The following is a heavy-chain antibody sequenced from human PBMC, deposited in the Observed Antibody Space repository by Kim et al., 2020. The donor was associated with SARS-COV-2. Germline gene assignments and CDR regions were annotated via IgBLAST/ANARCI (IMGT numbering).Heavy chain of an antibody. Sequence: STTYAGSVKGRFTNPRDNSKNPLYLQMNSLRAEDTAVYYCATGVPGAFDIWGQGTMVTVSS. J-gene: IGHJ3*02. CDR2: ST. D-gene: IGHD3-10*01. V-gene: IGHV3-66*01. CDR3: ATGVPGAFDI.